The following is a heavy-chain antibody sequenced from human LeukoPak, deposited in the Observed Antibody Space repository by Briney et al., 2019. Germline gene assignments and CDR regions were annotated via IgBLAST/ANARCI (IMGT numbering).Heavy chain of an antibody. D-gene: IGHD2/OR15-2a*01. J-gene: IGHJ4*02. CDR2: ISSRSDSE. V-gene: IGHV3-48*01. CDR1: GFTFGTYG. Sequence: GGSLRLSCASSGFTFGTYGMNWVRQAPEKGLEWVSYISSRSDSENYADSVKGRFTITRDNIRNLLYLQMNSLRAEDTAVYFCARDSTRILGLFDYWGQGTLVTISS. CDR3: ARDSTRILGLFDY.